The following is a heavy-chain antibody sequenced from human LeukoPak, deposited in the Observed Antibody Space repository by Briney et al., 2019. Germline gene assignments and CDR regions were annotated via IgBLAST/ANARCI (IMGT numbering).Heavy chain of an antibody. D-gene: IGHD3-3*01. V-gene: IGHV4-38-2*01. CDR1: GYSISSGYY. CDR3: ARHRVYDFWSGYSTLGYFDL. CDR2: IYHSGST. J-gene: IGHJ2*01. Sequence: SETLSLTCAVSGYSISSGYYWGWIRQPPGKGLEWIGSIYHSGSTYYNPSLKSRVTISVDTSKNQFSLKPSSVTAADTAVYYCARHRVYDFWSGYSTLGYFDLWGRGTLVTVSS.